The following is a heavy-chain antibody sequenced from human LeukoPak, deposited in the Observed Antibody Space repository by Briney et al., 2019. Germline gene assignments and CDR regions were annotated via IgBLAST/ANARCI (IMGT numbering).Heavy chain of an antibody. V-gene: IGHV1-2*02. CDR2: INPNSGGT. J-gene: IGHJ4*02. CDR1: GYTFTGYY. Sequence: GASVKVSCKASGYTFTGYYMHWVRQAPGQGLEWMGWINPNSGGTNYAQKFQGRVTMTRDTSISKAYMELSRLRSDDTAVYYCARGITIFGVVIIEPSFDYWGQGTLVTVSS. D-gene: IGHD3-3*01. CDR3: ARGITIFGVVIIEPSFDY.